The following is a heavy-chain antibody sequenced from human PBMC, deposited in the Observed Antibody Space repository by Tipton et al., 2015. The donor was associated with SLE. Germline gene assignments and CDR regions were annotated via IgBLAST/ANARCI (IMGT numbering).Heavy chain of an antibody. CDR2: INHSGST. J-gene: IGHJ4*02. V-gene: IGHV4-34*01. Sequence: TLSLTCAVYGGSFSGYYWSWILQPPGKGLEWIGEINHSGSTNYNPSLKSRVTISVDTSKNQFSLKLSSVTAADTAVYYCARGVGATTRWYFDYWGQGTLVIVSS. D-gene: IGHD1-26*01. CDR1: GGSFSGYY. CDR3: ARGVGATTRWYFDY.